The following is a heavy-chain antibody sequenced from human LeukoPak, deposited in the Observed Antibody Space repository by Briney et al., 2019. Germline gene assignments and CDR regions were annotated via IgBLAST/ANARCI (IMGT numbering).Heavy chain of an antibody. J-gene: IGHJ4*02. CDR1: GYTFTSYG. CDR2: ISAYNGNT. D-gene: IGHD3-22*01. Sequence: ASVKVSCKASGYTFTSYGISWVRQAPGQGLEWMGWISAYNGNTNYAQKLQGRVTMTTDTSTSTAYMELRSLRSEDTAVYYCATLQGHYYDSSGYFGYWGQGTLVTVSS. V-gene: IGHV1-18*01. CDR3: ATLQGHYYDSSGYFGY.